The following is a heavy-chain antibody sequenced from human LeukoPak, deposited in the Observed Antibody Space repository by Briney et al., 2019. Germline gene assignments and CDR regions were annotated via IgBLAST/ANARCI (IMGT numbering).Heavy chain of an antibody. CDR2: INPNTGDT. CDR3: ARDRREFNWNFFGY. V-gene: IGHV1-2*02. CDR1: GYTFTGNN. J-gene: IGHJ4*02. D-gene: IGHD1-1*01. Sequence: ASVKVSCKTFGYTFTGNNMHWVRQAPGQGLEWMGWINPNTGDTNYAPKFQGRVTMTSDSSISTAYMELSRLRSDDTAVYYCARDRREFNWNFFGYWGQGTLVTVSS.